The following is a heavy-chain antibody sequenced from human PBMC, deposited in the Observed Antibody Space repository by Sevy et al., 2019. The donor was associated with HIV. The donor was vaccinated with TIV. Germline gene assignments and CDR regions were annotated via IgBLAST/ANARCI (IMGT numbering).Heavy chain of an antibody. D-gene: IGHD2-2*01. CDR3: ASAPALGYCSSTSCWGWFDP. J-gene: IGHJ5*02. CDR1: GFTFSSYG. CDR2: IWYDGSNK. V-gene: IGHV3-33*08. Sequence: GSLRLSCAASGFTFSSYGMHWVRQAPGKGLEWVAVIWYDGSNKYYADSVKGRFTISRDNSKNTLYLQMNSLRAEDTAVYYCASAPALGYCSSTSCWGWFDPWGQGTLVTVSS.